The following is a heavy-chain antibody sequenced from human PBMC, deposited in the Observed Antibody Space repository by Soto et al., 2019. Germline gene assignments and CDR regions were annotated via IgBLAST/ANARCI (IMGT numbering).Heavy chain of an antibody. CDR1: GYTFTSYG. J-gene: IGHJ6*02. D-gene: IGHD3-9*01. CDR3: ARNYYDILIGYYKSYYYYGMDV. CDR2: ISAYNGNT. V-gene: IGHV1-18*01. Sequence: QVQLVQSGAEVKKPGASVKVSCKASGYTFTSYGISWVRQAPGQGLEWMGWISAYNGNTNYAQKLQGRVTMTTDTSTSTAYMELRSLRSDDTAVYYCARNYYDILIGYYKSYYYYGMDVWGQGTTVTVSS.